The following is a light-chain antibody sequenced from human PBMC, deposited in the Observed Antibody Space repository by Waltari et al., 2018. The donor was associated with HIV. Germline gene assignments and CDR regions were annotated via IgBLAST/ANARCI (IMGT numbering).Light chain of an antibody. CDR2: GAS. J-gene: IGKJ2*01. Sequence: EVVMTHSPATLSVSPGERATLSCRASQSVHSPFAGYQNKPGQAPRLLMYGASTRATGVPARFSGSGSGTEFILTIRSLQSEDFAVYYCQQYNHWPPYTFGQGTKLEIK. CDR1: QSVHSP. V-gene: IGKV3-15*01. CDR3: QQYNHWPPYT.